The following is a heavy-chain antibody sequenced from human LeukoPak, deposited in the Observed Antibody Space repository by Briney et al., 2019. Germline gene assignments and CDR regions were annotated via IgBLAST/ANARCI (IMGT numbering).Heavy chain of an antibody. V-gene: IGHV3-23*01. CDR3: AKDGTGTTRVNWFDP. Sequence: PGRSLRLSCAASGFTFSTYAMTWVRQAPGKGLEWVSAISGSGGSTYYADSVKGRFTISRDNSKNTLYLEMNSLRVEDTAVYYCAKDGTGTTRVNWFDPWGQGTLVTVSS. D-gene: IGHD1-7*01. CDR1: GFTFSTYA. CDR2: ISGSGGST. J-gene: IGHJ5*02.